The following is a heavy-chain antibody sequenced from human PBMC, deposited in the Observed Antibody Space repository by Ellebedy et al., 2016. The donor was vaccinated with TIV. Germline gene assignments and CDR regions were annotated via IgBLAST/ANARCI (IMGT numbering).Heavy chain of an antibody. V-gene: IGHV4-30-4*01. CDR1: GGSISSGDYY. CDR2: IYYSGST. J-gene: IGHJ3*02. Sequence: SETLSLTCTVSGGSISSGDYYWSWIRQPPGKGLEWIGYIYYSGSTYYNPSLKSRVTISVDTSKNQFSLKLSSVTAADTAVYYCAREFYGDYYRDAFDIWGQGTMVTVSS. CDR3: AREFYGDYYRDAFDI. D-gene: IGHD4-17*01.